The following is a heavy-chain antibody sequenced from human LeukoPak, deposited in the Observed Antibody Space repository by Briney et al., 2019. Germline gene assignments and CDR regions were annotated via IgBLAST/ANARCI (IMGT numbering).Heavy chain of an antibody. CDR1: GGSVSSGSYY. V-gene: IGHV4-61*01. J-gene: IGHJ6*02. CDR3: AREGSDYYSYYGMDV. CDR2: IYYSGST. Sequence: PSETLSLTCTVSGGSVSSGSYYWSWIRQPPGKGLEWIGYIYYSGSTNYNPSLKSRVTISVDTSKNQFTLKLSSVTAADTAVYYCAREGSDYYSYYGMDVWGQGTTVTVSS.